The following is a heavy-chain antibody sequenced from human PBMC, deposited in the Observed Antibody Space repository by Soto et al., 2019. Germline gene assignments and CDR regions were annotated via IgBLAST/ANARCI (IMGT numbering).Heavy chain of an antibody. Sequence: QVQLVESGGGVVQPGRSLRLSCAASGFTFSSYAMHWVRQAPGKGLEWVAVISYDGSNKYYADSVKGRCTISRDNSKNTLYLQMNSLRAEDTAVYYCARDGGSASSGWKDAFDIWGQGTMVTVSS. CDR2: ISYDGSNK. J-gene: IGHJ3*02. CDR3: ARDGGSASSGWKDAFDI. CDR1: GFTFSSYA. D-gene: IGHD6-19*01. V-gene: IGHV3-30-3*01.